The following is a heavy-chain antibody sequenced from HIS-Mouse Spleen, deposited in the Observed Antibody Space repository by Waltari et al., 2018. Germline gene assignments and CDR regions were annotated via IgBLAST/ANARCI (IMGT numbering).Heavy chain of an antibody. Sequence: QVQLVESGGGVVQPGRSLRLSCAASGFTFSSYGMHWVRQAPGQGLEGVAVISYDGSNKYYADSVKGRFTISRDNSKNTLYLQMNSLRAEDTAVYYCAKEKVTVVVITTLYYFDYWGQGTLVTVSS. V-gene: IGHV3-30*18. D-gene: IGHD3-22*01. J-gene: IGHJ4*02. CDR2: ISYDGSNK. CDR1: GFTFSSYG. CDR3: AKEKVTVVVITTLYYFDY.